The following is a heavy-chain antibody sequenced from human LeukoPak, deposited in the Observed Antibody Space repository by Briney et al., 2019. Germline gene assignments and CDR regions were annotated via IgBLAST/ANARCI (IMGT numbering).Heavy chain of an antibody. D-gene: IGHD2-15*01. V-gene: IGHV3-9*01. CDR1: GFIFSDYY. CDR3: AKALVVVAADYYYGMDV. CDR2: ISWNSGSI. Sequence: GGSLRLSCAASGFIFSDYYMSWLRQAPGKGLEWVSGISWNSGSIGYADSVKGRFTISRDNAKNSLYLQMNSLRAEDTALYYCAKALVVVAADYYYGMDVWGQGTTVTVSS. J-gene: IGHJ6*02.